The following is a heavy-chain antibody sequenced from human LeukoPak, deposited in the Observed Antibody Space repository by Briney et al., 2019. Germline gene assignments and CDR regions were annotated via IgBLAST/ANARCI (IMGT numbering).Heavy chain of an antibody. CDR3: ARRDICSGWSFDH. CDR2: IHASGST. Sequence: PSETLSLTCTVYGGSISNYHWSWIRQPAGRGLEWIGQIHASGSTNYNPPLKSRVTMSIDTPENQLSLTIRSVTAADTAVYYCARRDICSGWSFDHWGQGTLVTVSS. CDR1: GGSISNYH. D-gene: IGHD6-19*01. J-gene: IGHJ4*02. V-gene: IGHV4-4*07.